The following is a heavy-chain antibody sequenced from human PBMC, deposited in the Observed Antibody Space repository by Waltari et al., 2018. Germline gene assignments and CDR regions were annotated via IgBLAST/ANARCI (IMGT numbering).Heavy chain of an antibody. CDR3: AKGTYFLTIFGVTITNL. CDR1: GFTFSSYA. J-gene: IGHJ5*02. Sequence: EVQLLESGGGLVQPGGSLRLSCAASGFTFSSYAMSGVRPAPGKGLEWVSVIRGSGGSTYYADSVKCRFTISRDNSKNTLYLQMNSLRAEDTAVYYCAKGTYFLTIFGVTITNLWGQGTLVTVSS. CDR2: IRGSGGST. V-gene: IGHV3-23*01. D-gene: IGHD3-3*01.